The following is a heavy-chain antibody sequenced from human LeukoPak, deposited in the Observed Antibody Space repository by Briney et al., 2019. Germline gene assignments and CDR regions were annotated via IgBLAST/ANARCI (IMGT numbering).Heavy chain of an antibody. CDR3: AKGRGLYDSSGYDAFDI. J-gene: IGHJ3*02. CDR2: VRGSGGST. Sequence: PGGSLRLSCAASGFTFSSYAMSWVRQAPGKGLEWVSAVRGSGGSTYYADSVKGRFTISRDNSKNTLYLQMNSLRAEDTAVYYCAKGRGLYDSSGYDAFDIWGQGTMVTVSS. D-gene: IGHD3-22*01. CDR1: GFTFSSYA. V-gene: IGHV3-23*01.